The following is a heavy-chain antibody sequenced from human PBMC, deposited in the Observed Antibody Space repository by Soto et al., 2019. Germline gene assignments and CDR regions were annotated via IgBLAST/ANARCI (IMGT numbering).Heavy chain of an antibody. V-gene: IGHV4-59*01. CDR2: IHHSGGS. D-gene: IGHD5-18*01. CDR1: GDSIISSY. J-gene: IGHJ4*02. Sequence: SLTCTVSGDSIISSYWSWIRQPPGKGLQWLGYIHHSGGSNYNPSLLGRITMSADTSNNQFSLRLTSVTAADTALYFCARVRYSSRYLGFFDYWGQGALVTVSS. CDR3: ARVRYSSRYLGFFDY.